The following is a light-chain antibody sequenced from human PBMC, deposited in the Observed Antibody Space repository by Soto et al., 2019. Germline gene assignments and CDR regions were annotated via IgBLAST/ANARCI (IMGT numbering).Light chain of an antibody. J-gene: IGKJ1*01. V-gene: IGKV1-12*01. Sequence: DIQTTQSPSSVSASIGDRVTITCRASQDISTWLAWYQQKPGKAPKLLIYAASTLESGVPSRFSGSGSGTDFTLTISSLQPEDFATYYCQQANSFSRTFGQGTKVEIK. CDR2: AAS. CDR1: QDISTW. CDR3: QQANSFSRT.